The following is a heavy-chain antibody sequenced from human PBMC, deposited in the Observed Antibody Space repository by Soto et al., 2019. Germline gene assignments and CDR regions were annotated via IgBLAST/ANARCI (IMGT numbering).Heavy chain of an antibody. J-gene: IGHJ4*02. CDR2: INSDSGDK. D-gene: IGHD5-18*01. V-gene: IGHV1-2*04. CDR1: RHTFTGYF. CDR3: VFSMGYSYGYDS. Sequence: ASVKVSCKAYRHTFTGYFILWVRQAPGLGLEWMGWINSDSGDKEYAQKFQGWVTMTRDTSISTANMELRRLTSDDTAVYFCVFSMGYSYGYDSWGQGTLVTVSS.